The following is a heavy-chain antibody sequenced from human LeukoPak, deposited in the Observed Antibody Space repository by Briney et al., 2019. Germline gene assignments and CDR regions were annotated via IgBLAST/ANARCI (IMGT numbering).Heavy chain of an antibody. J-gene: IGHJ4*02. CDR2: IWYDGSNK. D-gene: IGHD2-2*01. CDR1: GFSFSNHG. CDR3: GTDKPVSGATRADY. Sequence: GGSLRLSCAASGFSFSNHGIHWVRQAPGKGLEWVSLIWYDGSNKYYADSVKGRFTISRDNAKNTLYLQMNSLRAEDTAVYYCGTDKPVSGATRADYWGQGTLVTVSS. V-gene: IGHV3-33*03.